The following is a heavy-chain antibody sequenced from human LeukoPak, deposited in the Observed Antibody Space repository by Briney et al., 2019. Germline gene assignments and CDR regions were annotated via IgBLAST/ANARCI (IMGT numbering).Heavy chain of an antibody. V-gene: IGHV5-51*01. CDR3: ARIWLRAFDI. CDR2: IYPDDSDT. J-gene: IGHJ3*02. D-gene: IGHD3-16*01. Sequence: PGEPLKISCMGSGSSFTNYWIACGRQMPGKGREWRWIIYPDDSDTRYSPSFQGKVTISADTSIRPAYLQWSSLKASDTAMYYCARIWLRAFDIWGQGTMVTVSS. CDR1: GSSFTNYW.